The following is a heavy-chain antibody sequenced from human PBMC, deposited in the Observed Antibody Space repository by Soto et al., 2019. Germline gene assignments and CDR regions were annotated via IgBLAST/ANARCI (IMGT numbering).Heavy chain of an antibody. CDR2: ISGSGGST. J-gene: IGHJ1*01. V-gene: IGHV3-23*01. Sequence: GGSLRLSCAASGFTFSSYAMSWVRQAPGKGLEWVSAISGSGGSTYYADSVKGRFTISIDNSKNTRYLQMNSLGAEDTAVYYCAKDQGRVVVVVAATLEYFQHWGQGTLVTVSS. CDR1: GFTFSSYA. CDR3: AKDQGRVVVVVAATLEYFQH. D-gene: IGHD2-15*01.